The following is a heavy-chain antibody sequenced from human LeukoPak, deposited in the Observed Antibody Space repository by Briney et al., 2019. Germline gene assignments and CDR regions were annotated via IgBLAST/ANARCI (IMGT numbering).Heavy chain of an antibody. V-gene: IGHV4-30-2*01. J-gene: IGHJ6*03. CDR1: GGSSSSGGYY. Sequence: SETLSLTGSVSGGSSSSGGYYWRWTRQPPGKGLGWIGYIYHSGSTYYNPSLKSRVTISVDRSKNQFSMKLSSVAAADTAVYYCAREVTGDFDYYFYMDVWGKGTTVTVSS. D-gene: IGHD2-21*02. CDR3: AREVTGDFDYYFYMDV. CDR2: IYHSGST.